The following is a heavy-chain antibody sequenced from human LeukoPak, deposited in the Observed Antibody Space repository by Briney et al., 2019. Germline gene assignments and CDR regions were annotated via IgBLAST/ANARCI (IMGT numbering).Heavy chain of an antibody. CDR2: INPRGGST. Sequence: SVKVSCKASGYTFTSYYMHWVRQAPGQGLEWMGIINPRGGSTSYAQKFQGRVTMTRDTSTSTVYMELSSLRSEDTAVYYCARDGDIVVVVAATRFEYWGQGTLVTVSS. D-gene: IGHD2-15*01. V-gene: IGHV1-46*01. J-gene: IGHJ4*02. CDR3: ARDGDIVVVVAATRFEY. CDR1: GYTFTSYY.